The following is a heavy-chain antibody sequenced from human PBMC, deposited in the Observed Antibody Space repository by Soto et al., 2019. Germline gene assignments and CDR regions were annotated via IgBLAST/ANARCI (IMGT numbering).Heavy chain of an antibody. CDR1: GGSLSGYY. CDR3: ARSDNRNALYGVDV. Sequence: HVQLQQWGAGLLKPSETLSLTCAVNGGSLSGYYWSWIRQSPGTGLEWIGEINHRGSSDYNPSLKSRVTFSTDASKNHVTLELTSVTAADTAVYYCARSDNRNALYGVDVWGQGTAVTVSS. V-gene: IGHV4-34*01. CDR2: INHRGSS. D-gene: IGHD1-1*01. J-gene: IGHJ6*01.